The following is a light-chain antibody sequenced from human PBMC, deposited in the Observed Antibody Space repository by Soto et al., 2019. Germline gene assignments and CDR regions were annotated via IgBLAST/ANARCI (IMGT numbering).Light chain of an antibody. CDR3: GSWDSSLSAYV. CDR1: SSNIGGNS. J-gene: IGLJ1*01. V-gene: IGLV1-51*01. CDR2: DDN. Sequence: QSVLTQPPSVSAAPALKVTISCSGSSSNIGGNSVSWYQQLPGTAPKLLIYDDNKRPSGIPDRFSGSKSGTSATLGITGFQTGDEADYYCGSWDSSLSAYVFGTGTKV.